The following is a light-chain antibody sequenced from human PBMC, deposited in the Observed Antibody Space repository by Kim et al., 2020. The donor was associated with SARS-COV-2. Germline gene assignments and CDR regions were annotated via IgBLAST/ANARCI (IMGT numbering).Light chain of an antibody. CDR3: SSYTSSSLYL. V-gene: IGLV2-14*03. Sequence: GQSITISCTGTSSDVGAYDYVSWYQQHPGEAPKVMIYDVSNRPSGVSDRFSGSKSGNTASLTISGLQAEDEADYYCSSYTSSSLYLFGTGTKVTVL. CDR2: DVS. J-gene: IGLJ1*01. CDR1: SSDVGAYDY.